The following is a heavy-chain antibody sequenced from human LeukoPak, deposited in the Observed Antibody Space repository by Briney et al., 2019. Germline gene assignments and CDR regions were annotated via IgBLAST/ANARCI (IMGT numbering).Heavy chain of an antibody. CDR2: ISGSGGNT. CDR3: AKDVAIVVAINVFDY. Sequence: GGSLRLSCVASGFTFSSHGMNWVRQAPGKGLEWVSAISGSGGNTYYTDSVKGRFTISRDNSKNTLYLQMNSLRAEATAVYYCAKDVAIVVAINVFDYWGQGTLVTVSS. V-gene: IGHV3-23*01. D-gene: IGHD3-22*01. J-gene: IGHJ4*02. CDR1: GFTFSSHG.